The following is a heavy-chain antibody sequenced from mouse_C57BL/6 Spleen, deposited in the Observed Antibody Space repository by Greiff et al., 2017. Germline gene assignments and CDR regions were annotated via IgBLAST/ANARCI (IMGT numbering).Heavy chain of an antibody. CDR1: GYTFTSYW. D-gene: IGHD1-1*01. J-gene: IGHJ3*01. Sequence: QVQLQQPGAELVRPGTSVKLSCKASGYTFTSYWMHWVKQRPGQGLEWIGVIDPSDSYTNYNQKFKGKAPLTVDTSSSTAYMQLSSLTSEDSAVYYCARYYYGSSYEFAYWGQGTLVTVSA. CDR2: IDPSDSYT. V-gene: IGHV1-59*01. CDR3: ARYYYGSSYEFAY.